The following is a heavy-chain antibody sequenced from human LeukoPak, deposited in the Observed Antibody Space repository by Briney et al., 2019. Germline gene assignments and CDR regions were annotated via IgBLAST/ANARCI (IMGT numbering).Heavy chain of an antibody. J-gene: IGHJ4*02. CDR1: GFTFSSYT. V-gene: IGHV3-21*01. CDR3: ARTANFAAGYYIDY. CDR2: VSGSSRHK. D-gene: IGHD6-13*01. Sequence: GGSLRLSCAASGFTFSSYTMNWVRQAPGKGLEWVSSVSGSSRHKYYADSVKGRFTISRDNAKNSLYLQMNSLRAEDTAVYYCARTANFAAGYYIDYWGQGTLVTVSS.